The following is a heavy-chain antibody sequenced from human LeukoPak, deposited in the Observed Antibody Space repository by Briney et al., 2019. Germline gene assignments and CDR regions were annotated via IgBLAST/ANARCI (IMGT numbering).Heavy chain of an antibody. CDR3: ASQISGSYLPRFDY. J-gene: IGHJ4*02. CDR2: IYYSGST. V-gene: IGHV4-59*01. Sequence: SETLSLTCTVSGGSLSSYYWSWIRQPPGKGLEWIVYIYYSGSTNYNPSLKSRVTISVDTSKNQFSLKLSSVTAADTAVYYCASQISGSYLPRFDYWGQGTLVTVCS. D-gene: IGHD1-26*01. CDR1: GGSLSSYY.